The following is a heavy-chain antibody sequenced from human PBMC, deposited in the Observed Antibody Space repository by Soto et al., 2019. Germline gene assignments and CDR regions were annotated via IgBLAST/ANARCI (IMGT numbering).Heavy chain of an antibody. Sequence: GGSLRLSCAASGFTFSSYAMSWVRQAPGKGLEWVSAISGSGGSTYYADSVKGRFTISRDNSKNTLYLQMDSLRAEDTAVYYCAKWERVADLVDDWFDPWGHGTLVTVSS. CDR1: GFTFSSYA. J-gene: IGHJ5*02. CDR3: AKWERVADLVDDWFDP. V-gene: IGHV3-23*01. CDR2: ISGSGGST. D-gene: IGHD6-19*01.